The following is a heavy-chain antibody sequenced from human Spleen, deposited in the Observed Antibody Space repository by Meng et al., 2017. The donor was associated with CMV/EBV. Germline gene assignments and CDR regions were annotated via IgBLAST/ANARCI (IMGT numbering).Heavy chain of an antibody. J-gene: IGHJ4*02. D-gene: IGHD6-13*01. Sequence: HLGLGGSGPGRGKPSETLTLPCTVYGGSISSISYYWGWIRQPPGKGREWIGSIYYSGGTYYNPSLKSRVTISVDTSKNQFSLKLSSVTAADTAVYYCARISSIAAAGTIDYWGQGTLVTVSS. CDR1: GGSISSISYY. CDR2: IYYSGGT. CDR3: ARISSIAAAGTIDY. V-gene: IGHV4-39*07.